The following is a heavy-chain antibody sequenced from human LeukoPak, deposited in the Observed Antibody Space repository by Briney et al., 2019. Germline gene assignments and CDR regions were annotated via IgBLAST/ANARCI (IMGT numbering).Heavy chain of an antibody. V-gene: IGHV3-23*01. D-gene: IGHD6-19*01. CDR3: ARDPNPYSSGCDY. CDR1: GFTFSSYA. Sequence: GGSLRLSCAASGFTFSSYAMSWVRQAPGKGLEWVSAISGSGGSTYYADSVKGRFTISRDISKNTLFLQMNSLSSEDTAVYYCARDPNPYSSGCDYWGQGTLVTVSS. CDR2: ISGSGGST. J-gene: IGHJ4*02.